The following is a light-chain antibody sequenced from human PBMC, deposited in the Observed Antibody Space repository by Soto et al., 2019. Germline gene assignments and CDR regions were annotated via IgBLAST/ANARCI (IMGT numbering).Light chain of an antibody. J-gene: IGKJ5*01. V-gene: IGKV3-11*01. CDR1: QSVGSH. CDR3: QQRVDWPPT. CDR2: DAS. Sequence: TVFTQSPYTFSLSQFERSTLSCTTSQSVGSHLAWYQQRPGQPPRLLIYDASTRATGIPARFSGTGSGTDFTLAISSLDPKDFAIYYCQQRVDWPPTFGQGTRLEI.